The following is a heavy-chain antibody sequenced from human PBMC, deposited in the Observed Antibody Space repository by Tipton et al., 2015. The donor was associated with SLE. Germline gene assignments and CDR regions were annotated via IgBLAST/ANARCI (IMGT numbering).Heavy chain of an antibody. CDR3: AKKSGSVQQAAFNG. CDR1: GGSFSGYY. D-gene: IGHD2-15*01. Sequence: TLSLTCAVYGGSFSGYYWNWIRLPPGKGLEWIGEINHSGSTHYNPSLKSRVTILVDTSKNQLSLKLKSVTAADTAVYYCAKKSGSVQQAAFNGWGHGTMISVSS. J-gene: IGHJ3*01. CDR2: INHSGST. V-gene: IGHV4-34*01.